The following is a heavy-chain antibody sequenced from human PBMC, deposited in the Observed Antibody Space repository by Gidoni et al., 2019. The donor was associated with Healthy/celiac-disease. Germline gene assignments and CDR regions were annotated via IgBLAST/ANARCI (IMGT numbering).Heavy chain of an antibody. V-gene: IGHV4-31*03. J-gene: IGHJ3*02. Sequence: QVQLQESGPGLVKPSQTLSLTCTVSVGSISSGGYYWSWIRQHPGKGLEWIGYIYYSGSTYYNPSLKSRVTRSVDTSKNQFSLKLSSVTAADTAVYYCARARGDCSGGSCYGGAAFDIWGQGTMVTVSS. CDR1: VGSISSGGYY. D-gene: IGHD2-15*01. CDR2: IYYSGST. CDR3: ARARGDCSGGSCYGGAAFDI.